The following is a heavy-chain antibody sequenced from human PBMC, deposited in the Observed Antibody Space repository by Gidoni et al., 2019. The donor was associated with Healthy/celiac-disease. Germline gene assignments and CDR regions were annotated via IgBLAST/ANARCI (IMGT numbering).Heavy chain of an antibody. CDR3: ARDSATGVAGTLDY. V-gene: IGHV3-33*01. J-gene: IGHJ4*02. Sequence: QVQLVESGGGVVQPGRSLRISCSASGLTFSSYGMHWVRQAPGKGLEWVAVRWYDGMNKYYADSVKGRFTISRDNYKNTLYLQMNSLRAEDTAVYYCARDSATGVAGTLDYWGQGTLVTVSS. D-gene: IGHD6-19*01. CDR1: GLTFSSYG. CDR2: RWYDGMNK.